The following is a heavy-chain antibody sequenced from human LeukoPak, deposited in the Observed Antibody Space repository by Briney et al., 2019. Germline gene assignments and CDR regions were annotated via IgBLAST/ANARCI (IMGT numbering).Heavy chain of an antibody. D-gene: IGHD3-10*01. CDR3: ARGNDGSGSPSYYFYYMDV. V-gene: IGHV1-69*13. CDR1: GYTFTSYG. J-gene: IGHJ6*03. Sequence: SVKVSCKASGYTFTSYGISWVRQAPGQGLEWMGGIIPIFGTANYAQKFQGRVTITADESTSTAYMELSSLRSEDTAVYYCARGNDGSGSPSYYFYYMDVWGKGTTVTISS. CDR2: IIPIFGTA.